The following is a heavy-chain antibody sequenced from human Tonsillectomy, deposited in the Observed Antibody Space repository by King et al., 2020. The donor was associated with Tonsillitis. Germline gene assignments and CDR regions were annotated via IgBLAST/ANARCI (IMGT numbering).Heavy chain of an antibody. V-gene: IGHV4-38-2*02. CDR1: GYSISSGYY. Sequence: VQLQESGPGLVKPSETLSLTCTVSGYSISSGYYWGWIRQPPGKALEWIGSIYHSGSTYYNPSLKSRVTISVDTSKNQFSLKLSSVTAADTAVYYCARAGMVATNWFDPWGQGTLVTVSS. D-gene: IGHD5-12*01. CDR2: IYHSGST. CDR3: ARAGMVATNWFDP. J-gene: IGHJ5*02.